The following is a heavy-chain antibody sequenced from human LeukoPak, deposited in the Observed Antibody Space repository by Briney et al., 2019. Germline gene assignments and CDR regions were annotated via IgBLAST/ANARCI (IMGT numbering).Heavy chain of an antibody. D-gene: IGHD2-21*01. Sequence: ASVKVSCKTSGYSYTDYYMHWVRQAPGQGLEWMGWINPNSGGTSSAQKFQGRVTMTRDTSITTVYMEVSWLTSDDTAIYYCARADRLDGGPYLIGPWGQGTLVTVSS. CDR2: INPNSGGT. V-gene: IGHV1-2*02. J-gene: IGHJ5*02. CDR1: GYSYTDYY. CDR3: ARADRLDGGPYLIGP.